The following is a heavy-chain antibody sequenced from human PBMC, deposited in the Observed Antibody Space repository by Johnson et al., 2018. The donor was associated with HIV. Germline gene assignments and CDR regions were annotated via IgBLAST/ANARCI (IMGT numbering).Heavy chain of an antibody. CDR3: ARDRSDIFAFDI. Sequence: VQLVESGGGVVQPGGSLRLSCAASGFTFSSYGMHWVRQAPGKGLEWVAFIRYDGSEKYYVDYVKGRFTISRDNAKNSLYLQMNSLRAEDTAVYYCARDRSDIFAFDIWGQGTMVTVSS. V-gene: IGHV3-30*02. CDR2: IRYDGSEK. CDR1: GFTFSSYG. J-gene: IGHJ3*02. D-gene: IGHD1-26*01.